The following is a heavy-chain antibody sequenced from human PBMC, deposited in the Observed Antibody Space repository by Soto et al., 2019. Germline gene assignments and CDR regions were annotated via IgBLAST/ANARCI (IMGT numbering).Heavy chain of an antibody. J-gene: IGHJ6*02. Sequence: QVQVVQSGDEVKKPGASVKVSCKASGYTFTNYGFSWVRQAPGHGLEWMGWVSGYNGNTKYAEKFQGRVTMTTDTYTSTADMELRRLRSDATAVYYCAREGQAPYYYYGMDVWGQGTAVTVSS. CDR2: VSGYNGNT. V-gene: IGHV1-18*01. CDR1: GYTFTNYG. CDR3: AREGQAPYYYYGMDV.